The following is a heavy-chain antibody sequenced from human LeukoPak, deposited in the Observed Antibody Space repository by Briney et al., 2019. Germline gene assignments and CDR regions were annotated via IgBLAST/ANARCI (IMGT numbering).Heavy chain of an antibody. Sequence: SETLSLTCTVSGGSISSSSYYWGWIRQPPGKGLEWIGSIYYSGSTYYNPSLKSRVTISVDTSKNQFSLKLSSVTAADTAVYYCARQLRDSSSLNAFDIWGQGTMVTVSS. CDR1: GGSISSSSYY. CDR2: IYYSGST. V-gene: IGHV4-39*01. D-gene: IGHD6-13*01. J-gene: IGHJ3*02. CDR3: ARQLRDSSSLNAFDI.